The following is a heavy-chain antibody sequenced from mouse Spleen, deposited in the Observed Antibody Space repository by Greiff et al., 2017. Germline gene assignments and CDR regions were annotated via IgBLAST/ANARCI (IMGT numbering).Heavy chain of an antibody. CDR1: GFTFSDYG. Sequence: EVMLVESGGGLVKPGGSLKLSCAASGFTFSDYGMHWVRQAPEKGLEWVAYISSGSSTIYYADTVKGRFTISRDNAKNTLFLQMTSLRSEDTAMYYCARKTGTMAMDYWGQGTSVTVSS. CDR3: ARKTGTMAMDY. J-gene: IGHJ4*01. CDR2: ISSGSSTI. D-gene: IGHD4-1*01. V-gene: IGHV5-17*01.